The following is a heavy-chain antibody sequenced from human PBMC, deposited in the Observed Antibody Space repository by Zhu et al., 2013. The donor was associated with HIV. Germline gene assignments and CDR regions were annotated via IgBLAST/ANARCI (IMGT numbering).Heavy chain of an antibody. D-gene: IGHD5-18*01. J-gene: IGHJ4*02. CDR2: LNPHSGHS. V-gene: IGHV1-8*01. CDR1: GYSFTSYD. Sequence: QVQLVQSGAEVKKPGASVKVSCKTSGYSFTSYDMNWVRQATGQGLEWMGWLNPHSGHSGYAQKFQGRVTMTMNTSITTASMELSSLRSEDTAVYYCARGPRGYSYSVLFDYWGQGTLVTVSS. CDR3: ARGPRGYSYSVLFDY.